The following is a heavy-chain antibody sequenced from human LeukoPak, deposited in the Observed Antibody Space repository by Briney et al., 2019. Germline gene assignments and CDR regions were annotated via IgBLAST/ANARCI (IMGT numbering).Heavy chain of an antibody. CDR3: ARGLRFLGMFFDY. V-gene: IGHV3-48*03. CDR2: ISSSGSTI. J-gene: IGHJ4*02. CDR1: GFTFSSYE. Sequence: GGSLRLSCAASGFTFSSYEMNWVRQAPGKGLEWVSYISSSGSTIYYADSVKGRFTISRDNAKNALYLQMNSLRAEDTAVYYCARGLRFLGMFFDYWGQGTLVTVSS. D-gene: IGHD3-16*01.